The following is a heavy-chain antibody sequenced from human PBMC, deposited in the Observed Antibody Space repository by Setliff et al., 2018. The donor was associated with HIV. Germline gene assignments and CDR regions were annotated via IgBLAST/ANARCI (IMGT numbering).Heavy chain of an antibody. V-gene: IGHV3-23*01. J-gene: IGHJ4*02. CDR3: ASGYSSSSPRRDY. D-gene: IGHD6-6*01. CDR2: ISGSGGST. Sequence: GGSLRLSCAASGFTFDDYVMSWVRQVPGKGLEWVSTISGSGGSTYYADSVKGRFTISRDNSKNTLNLQMNSMRAEDTAVYYCASGYSSSSPRRDYWGQGTLVTVSS. CDR1: GFTFDDYV.